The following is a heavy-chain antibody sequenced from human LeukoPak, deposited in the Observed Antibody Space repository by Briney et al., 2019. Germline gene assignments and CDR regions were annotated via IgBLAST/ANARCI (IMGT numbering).Heavy chain of an antibody. CDR1: GGSISSSILS. J-gene: IGHJ4*02. D-gene: IGHD6-13*01. CDR3: ARQLAAAGQLDY. V-gene: IGHV4-39*01. CDR2: IYYSGSP. Sequence: PSETLSLTCTVSGGSISSSILSWGWIRQPPGKGLEWIGRIYYSGSPYYNPSLKSRVTISVDTSKNQFSLKLSSVTAADTAVYYCARQLAAAGQLDYRGQGTLVTVSS.